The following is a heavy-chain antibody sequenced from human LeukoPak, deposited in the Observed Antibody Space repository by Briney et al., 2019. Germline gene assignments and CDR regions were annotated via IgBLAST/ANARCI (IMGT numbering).Heavy chain of an antibody. Sequence: WASVKVSCKASGGTFSSYAISWVRQAPGQGLEWMGGIIPIFGTANYAQKFQGRGTITADESTSTAYMELSSLRSEDTAVYYCARDEGYCSSTSCYEDGYYYGMDVWGQGTTVTVSS. J-gene: IGHJ6*02. D-gene: IGHD2-2*01. CDR2: IIPIFGTA. V-gene: IGHV1-69*13. CDR3: ARDEGYCSSTSCYEDGYYYGMDV. CDR1: GGTFSSYA.